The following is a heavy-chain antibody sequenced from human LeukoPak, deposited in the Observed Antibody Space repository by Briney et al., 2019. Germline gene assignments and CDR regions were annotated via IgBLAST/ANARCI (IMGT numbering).Heavy chain of an antibody. CDR2: ISGSGDRT. Sequence: PGGSLRLSCAASGFTFSSHAMSWVRQAPGKGLEWVSAISGSGDRTYYADSVKGRFTSSRDNSKNMASLQMNSLRAEDTAVCYCTKDQGLLWFGELNVWGKGATVTVSS. CDR1: GFTFSSHA. J-gene: IGHJ6*04. D-gene: IGHD3-10*01. CDR3: TKDQGLLWFGELNV. V-gene: IGHV3-23*01.